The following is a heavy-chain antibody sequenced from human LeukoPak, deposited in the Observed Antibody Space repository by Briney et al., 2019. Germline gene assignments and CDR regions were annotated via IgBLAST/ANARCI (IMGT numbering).Heavy chain of an antibody. J-gene: IGHJ4*02. CDR1: GFTFSSYW. Sequence: GGSLRLSCAASGFTFSSYWMHWVRQAPGKGLVWVSRINTDGSSTSYADSVKGRFTISRDNAKNTLYLQMNSLRAEDTAVYYCARGYPVSGSFTPNSDYLCQVTLVTVSS. CDR3: ARGYPVSGSFTPNSDY. CDR2: INTDGSST. V-gene: IGHV3-74*01. D-gene: IGHD1-26*01.